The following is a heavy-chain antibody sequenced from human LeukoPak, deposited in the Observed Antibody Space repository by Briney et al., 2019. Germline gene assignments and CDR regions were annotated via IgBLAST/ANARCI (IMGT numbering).Heavy chain of an antibody. D-gene: IGHD6-13*01. CDR1: GYTFTSYY. CDR3: ARAIAAAGSLVWFDP. J-gene: IGHJ5*02. CDR2: INPSGGST. V-gene: IGHV1-46*01. Sequence: ASVKVSCKASGYTFTSYYMHWVRQAPGQGLEWMGKINPSGGSTSYAQKFQGRVTMTRDTSTSTVYMELSSLRSEDTAVYYCARAIAAAGSLVWFDPWGPGTLVTVSS.